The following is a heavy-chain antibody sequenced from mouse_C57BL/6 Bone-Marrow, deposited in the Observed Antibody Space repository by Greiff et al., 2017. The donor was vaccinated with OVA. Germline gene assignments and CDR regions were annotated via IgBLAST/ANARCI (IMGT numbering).Heavy chain of an antibody. CDR2: ISDGGSYT. J-gene: IGHJ3*01. D-gene: IGHD2-4*01. Sequence: EVKLMESGGGLVKPGGSLKLSCAASGFTFSSYAMSWVRQTPEKRLEWVATISDGGSYTYYPDNVKGRFTISRDNAKNNLYLQMSHLKSEDTAMYYCARGRDYGGFAYWGQGTLVTVSA. V-gene: IGHV5-4*03. CDR3: ARGRDYGGFAY. CDR1: GFTFSSYA.